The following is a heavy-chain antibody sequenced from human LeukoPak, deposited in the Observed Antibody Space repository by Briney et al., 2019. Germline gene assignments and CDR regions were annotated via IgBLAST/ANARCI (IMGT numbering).Heavy chain of an antibody. V-gene: IGHV4-59*01. CDR2: IYYSGST. CDR3: ARDRLEGAFDI. CDR1: GGSISSYY. Sequence: SETLSLTCTVSGGSISSYYWSWIRQPPGKGLEWIGYIYYSGSTNYNPSLKSRVIISVDTSKNQFSLELSSVTAADTAVYYCARDRLEGAFDIWGQGTMVTVSS. D-gene: IGHD3-3*01. J-gene: IGHJ3*02.